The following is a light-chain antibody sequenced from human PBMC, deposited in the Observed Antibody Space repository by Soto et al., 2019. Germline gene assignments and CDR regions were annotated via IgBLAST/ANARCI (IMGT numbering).Light chain of an antibody. J-gene: IGKJ4*01. Sequence: DIQMTQSPSSLSASVGDRVTITCQASQDISNYLNWYQQKPGKAPKLLIYGASNLETGVPSRFSGSGSGTDFTFTISSLQPEDLGTYYCQQYHDIPPTFGGGTKVEIK. CDR2: GAS. CDR3: QQYHDIPPT. V-gene: IGKV1-33*01. CDR1: QDISNY.